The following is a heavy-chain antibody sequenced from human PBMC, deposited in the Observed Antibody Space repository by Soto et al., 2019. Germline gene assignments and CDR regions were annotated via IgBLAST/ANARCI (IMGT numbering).Heavy chain of an antibody. D-gene: IGHD2-21*01. V-gene: IGHV3-21*01. CDR2: ISSRNNDM. J-gene: IGHJ5*02. CDR3: ARDVNGGFCGA. Sequence: EVQLVESGGGLVKPGGSLRLSCAASGFTFSSYSMNWVRQAPGKGLEWVSTISSRNNDMYYVDSVKGRFTISRDNARNSVYLQMNSLRAGYTAVYYCARDVNGGFCGAWGQGTLVTVSS. CDR1: GFTFSSYS.